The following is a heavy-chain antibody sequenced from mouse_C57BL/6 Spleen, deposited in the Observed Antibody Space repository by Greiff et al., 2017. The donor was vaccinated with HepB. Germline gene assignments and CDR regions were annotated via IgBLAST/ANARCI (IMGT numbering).Heavy chain of an antibody. CDR2: IDPETGGT. V-gene: IGHV1-15*01. D-gene: IGHD4-1*01. Sequence: QVHVKQSGAELVRPGASVTLSCKASGYTFTDYEMHWVKQTPVHGLEWIGAIDPETGGTAYNQKFKGKAILTADKSSSTAYMELRSLTSEDSAVYYCTRGGLTGTGDYWGQGTTLTVSS. J-gene: IGHJ2*01. CDR1: GYTFTDYE. CDR3: TRGGLTGTGDY.